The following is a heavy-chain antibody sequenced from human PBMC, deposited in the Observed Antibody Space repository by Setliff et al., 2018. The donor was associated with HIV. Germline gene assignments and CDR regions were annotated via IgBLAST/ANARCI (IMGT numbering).Heavy chain of an antibody. D-gene: IGHD6-19*01. V-gene: IGHV6-1*01. CDR3: ARDSIAVAARAFDI. CDR1: GESVSSNIAA. Sequence: SPTLALTCAVSGESVSSNIAAWNWSRQSPSRGLEWLRRTYYRSKWYNDYAVSVKSRMTINPDTSKNQFSLQLNSVTPEDTAVYYCARDSIAVAARAFDIWGQGTMVTVSS. J-gene: IGHJ3*02. CDR2: TYYRSKWYN.